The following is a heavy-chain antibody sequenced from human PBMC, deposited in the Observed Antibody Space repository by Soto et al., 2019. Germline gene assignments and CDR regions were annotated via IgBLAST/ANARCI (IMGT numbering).Heavy chain of an antibody. V-gene: IGHV1-3*01. CDR3: ATEIDGTTVTSLDY. J-gene: IGHJ4*02. D-gene: IGHD4-17*01. Sequence: ASVKVSCKASGYTFSGSVMHWVRQAPGQRLEWMGWINADNGNTKYSQKFQGRVTITRDTSASTAYMELSSLRSEDTTMYYCATEIDGTTVTSLDYWGQGTLVTVSS. CDR2: INADNGNT. CDR1: GYTFSGSV.